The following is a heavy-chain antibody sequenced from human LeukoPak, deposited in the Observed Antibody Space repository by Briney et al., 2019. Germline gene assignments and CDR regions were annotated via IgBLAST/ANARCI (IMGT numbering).Heavy chain of an antibody. Sequence: SETLSLTCAVYGGSFSGYYWSWIRQPPGKGLEWIGEINHIGSTNYNPSLKSRVTISVDTSKNQFSLKLSSVTAADTAVYYCARGGRFLGYYDFWSGYSNFDYWGQGTLVTVSS. CDR2: INHIGST. D-gene: IGHD3-3*01. J-gene: IGHJ4*02. V-gene: IGHV4-34*01. CDR3: ARGGRFLGYYDFWSGYSNFDY. CDR1: GGSFSGYY.